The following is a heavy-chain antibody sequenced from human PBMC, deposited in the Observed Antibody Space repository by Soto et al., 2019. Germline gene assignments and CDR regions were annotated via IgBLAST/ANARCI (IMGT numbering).Heavy chain of an antibody. J-gene: IGHJ6*04. D-gene: IGHD3-10*01. CDR2: INHSGST. V-gene: IGHV4-34*01. CDR3: ARGGRITMVRGVLDV. Sequence: SETLSLTCAVYGGSVSGYYWSWIRQPPGKGLEWIGEINHSGSTNYNPSLKSRVTISVDTSKNQFSLKLSSVTAADTAVYYCARGGRITMVRGVLDVWGKGTTVTVSS. CDR1: GGSVSGYY.